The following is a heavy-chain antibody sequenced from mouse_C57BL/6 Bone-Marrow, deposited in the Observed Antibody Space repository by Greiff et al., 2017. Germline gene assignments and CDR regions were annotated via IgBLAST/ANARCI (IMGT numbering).Heavy chain of an antibody. CDR2: IDPSDSYT. Sequence: VQLQQSGAELVMPGASVKLSCKASGYTFTSYWMHWVKQRPGQGLEWIGEIDPSDSYTNYNQKFKGKSTLTVDKSSSTAYMQLSSLTSEDSAVYYCARKTVGPNYAMDDWGQGTSVTVSS. J-gene: IGHJ4*01. V-gene: IGHV1-69*01. D-gene: IGHD3-3*01. CDR3: ARKTVGPNYAMDD. CDR1: GYTFTSYW.